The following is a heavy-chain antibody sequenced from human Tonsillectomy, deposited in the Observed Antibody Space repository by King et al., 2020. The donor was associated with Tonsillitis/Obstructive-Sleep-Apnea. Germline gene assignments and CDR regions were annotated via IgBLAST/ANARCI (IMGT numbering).Heavy chain of an antibody. CDR3: TTXLRWELLDFDY. Sequence: VQLVGSGGGLVKAGGSLRLSCAASGFTFSNTWMSWVRQAPGKGLEWVGRIKSKTDGETTDYAAPVKGRFTISRDDSKNTLYLQMNSLKTEDTAVYYCTTXLRWELLDFDYXGQGTLVTVSS. CDR1: GFTFSNTW. CDR2: IKSKTDGETT. D-gene: IGHD1-26*01. J-gene: IGHJ4*02. V-gene: IGHV3-15*01.